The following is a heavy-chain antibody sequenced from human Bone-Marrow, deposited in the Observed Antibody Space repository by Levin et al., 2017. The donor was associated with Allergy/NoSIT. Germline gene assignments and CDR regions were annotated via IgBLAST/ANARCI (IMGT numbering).Heavy chain of an antibody. CDR3: ARESLEYSSSSVVYYFDY. CDR1: GFTFSNYA. CDR2: ISYDGRNK. J-gene: IGHJ4*02. V-gene: IGHV3-30-3*01. Sequence: SCAASGFTFSNYAIHWVRQAPGKGLEWVALISYDGRNKHYTDSVKGRFTISRDDSKNTLFLQMNSLRAEDTAVYYCARESLEYSSSSVVYYFDYWGQGTLVTVSS. D-gene: IGHD6-6*01.